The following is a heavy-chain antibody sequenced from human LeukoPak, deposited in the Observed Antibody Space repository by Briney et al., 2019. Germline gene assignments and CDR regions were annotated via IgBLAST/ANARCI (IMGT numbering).Heavy chain of an antibody. J-gene: IGHJ4*02. CDR2: INPSGGST. CDR1: GYTFTSYY. Sequence: EASVTVSCKASGYTFTSYYMHWVRQAPGQGLEWMGIINPSGGSTSYAQKFQGRVTMTRDTSTSTVYMELSSLRSEDTAVYYCARVKYDSSGYHLPLHFDYWGQGTLVTVSS. CDR3: ARVKYDSSGYHLPLHFDY. V-gene: IGHV1-46*01. D-gene: IGHD3-22*01.